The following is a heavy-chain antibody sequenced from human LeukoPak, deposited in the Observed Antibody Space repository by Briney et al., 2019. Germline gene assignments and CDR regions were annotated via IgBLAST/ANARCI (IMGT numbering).Heavy chain of an antibody. CDR2: ISSSGTSI. D-gene: IGHD1-26*01. CDR3: ARGGNWFDP. Sequence: GGSLRLSCAASGFTFSTYEMNWVGQAPGKGLECISYISSSGTSIYYADSVKGRFTISRDNAKNSLYLQMNGLRAEDTAVYYCARGGNWFDPWGQGTLVTVSS. J-gene: IGHJ5*02. V-gene: IGHV3-48*03. CDR1: GFTFSTYE.